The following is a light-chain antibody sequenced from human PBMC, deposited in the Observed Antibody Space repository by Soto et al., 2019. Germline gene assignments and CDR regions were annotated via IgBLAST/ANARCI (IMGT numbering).Light chain of an antibody. CDR3: SSYTSSSTLRV. CDR2: DVS. Sequence: QSALTQPASVSGSPGQSITISCIGTSSDVGGYNYVSWYQQHPGKAPKLMIYDVSNRPSGVSNRFSGSKSGNTASLTISGLQAEDEADYYGSSYTSSSTLRVFGGGTKLTVL. CDR1: SSDVGGYNY. V-gene: IGLV2-14*01. J-gene: IGLJ2*01.